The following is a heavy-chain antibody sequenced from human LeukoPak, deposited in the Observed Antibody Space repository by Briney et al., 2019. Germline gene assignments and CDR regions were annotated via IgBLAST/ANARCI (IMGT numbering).Heavy chain of an antibody. CDR1: GYTFTGYY. D-gene: IGHD2-2*01. CDR3: ARAHSGLERYQLLYFDY. J-gene: IGHJ4*02. V-gene: IGHV1-2*02. Sequence: ASVKVSCKASGYTFTGYYMHWVRRAPGQGLEWMGWINPNSGGTNYAQKFQGRVTMTRDTSISTAYMELSRLRSDDTAVYYCARAHSGLERYQLLYFDYWGQGTLVTVSS. CDR2: INPNSGGT.